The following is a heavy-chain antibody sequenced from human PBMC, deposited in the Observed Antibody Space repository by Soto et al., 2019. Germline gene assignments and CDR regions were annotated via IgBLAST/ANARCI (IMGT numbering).Heavy chain of an antibody. J-gene: IGHJ6*02. Sequence: TGGSLRLSCAASGFTFSSYAMHWVRQAPGKGLEWVAVISYDGSNKYYADSVKGRFTISRDNSKNTLYLQMNSLRAEDTAVYYCARRGGTGYYPLYYYGMDVWGQGTTVTVSS. CDR1: GFTFSSYA. CDR2: ISYDGSNK. V-gene: IGHV3-30-3*01. D-gene: IGHD3-9*01. CDR3: ARRGGTGYYPLYYYGMDV.